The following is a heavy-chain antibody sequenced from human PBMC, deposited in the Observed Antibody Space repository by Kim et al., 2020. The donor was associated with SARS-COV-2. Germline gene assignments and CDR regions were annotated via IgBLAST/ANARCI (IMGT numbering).Heavy chain of an antibody. D-gene: IGHD3-22*01. J-gene: IGHJ6*02. CDR3: ARDHSTYYYDSSGYYRALTPEYYYYGMDV. V-gene: IGHV3-11*05. Sequence: GGSLRLSCAASGFTFSDYYMSWIRQAPGKGLEWVSYISSSSSYTNYADSVKGRFTISRDNAKNSPYLQMNSLRAEDTAVYYCARDHSTYYYDSSGYYRALTPEYYYYGMDVWGQGTTVTVSS. CDR2: ISSSSSYT. CDR1: GFTFSDYY.